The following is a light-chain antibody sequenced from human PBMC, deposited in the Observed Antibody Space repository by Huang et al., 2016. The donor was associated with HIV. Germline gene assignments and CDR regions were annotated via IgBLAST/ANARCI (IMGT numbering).Light chain of an antibody. CDR1: QSLLHSHGYHY. J-gene: IGKJ5*01. CDR2: LSS. V-gene: IGKV2-28*01. CDR3: MQALQTPRT. Sequence: IVITQSPLSLPVTPGEPASISCRSSQSLLHSHGYHYLDWYRQKPGQAPQLLISLSSSLASVVPDRFSGSGSVTDFTLKISRVEAEDFGIYFCMQALQTPRTFGQGTRLEIK.